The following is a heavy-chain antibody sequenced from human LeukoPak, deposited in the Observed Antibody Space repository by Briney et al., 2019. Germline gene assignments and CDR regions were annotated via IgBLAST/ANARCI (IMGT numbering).Heavy chain of an antibody. J-gene: IGHJ4*02. CDR3: ARLRGKWLGSY. CDR1: GGSFSGYY. D-gene: IGHD6-19*01. CDR2: INHSGST. Sequence: SETLSLTCAVYGGSFSGYYWSWIRQPPGKGLEWIGEINHSGSTNYNPSLKSRVTISVDTSKNQFSLKLSSVAAADTAVYYCARLRGKWLGSYWGQGTLVTVSS. V-gene: IGHV4-34*01.